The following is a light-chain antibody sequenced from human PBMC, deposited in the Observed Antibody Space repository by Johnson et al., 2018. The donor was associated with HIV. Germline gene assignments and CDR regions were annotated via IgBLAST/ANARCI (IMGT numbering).Light chain of an antibody. Sequence: QSVLTQPPSVSAAPGQKVTISCSGSWSNIGNHYVSWYQQLPGTAPKLLIYENDKRPSGIPDRFSGSKSGTSGTLCITGLQAGDEADYYCGTWDSSLDAYVFGTATKVTVL. J-gene: IGLJ1*01. V-gene: IGLV1-51*02. CDR1: WSNIGNHY. CDR3: GTWDSSLDAYV. CDR2: END.